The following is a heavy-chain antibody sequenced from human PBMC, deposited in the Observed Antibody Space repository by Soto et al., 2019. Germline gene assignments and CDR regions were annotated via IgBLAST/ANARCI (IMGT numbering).Heavy chain of an antibody. J-gene: IGHJ1*01. V-gene: IGHV4-59*01. CDR1: GGSISTYY. D-gene: IGHD4-17*01. CDR3: ARTTITTRDFQH. CDR2: IYYSGST. Sequence: PSETLSLTCTVSGGSISTYYWSWIRQPPAKGLEWIGYIYYSGSTNYNPSLKSRVTISVDTSKNQFSLKLSSVTAADTAVYYCARTTITTRDFQHWGQGTLVTVSS.